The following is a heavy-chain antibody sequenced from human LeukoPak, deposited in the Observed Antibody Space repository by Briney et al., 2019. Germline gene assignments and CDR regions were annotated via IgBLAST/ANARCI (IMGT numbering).Heavy chain of an antibody. D-gene: IGHD3-22*01. CDR3: ARAGPYDSSGYYYKYYYYMDV. Sequence: PSETLSLTCTVSGYSISSGYYWGWISQPPGKGLEWIGNIYHSGSTYYNPSLKSRVTISVDTSKNQFSLKLSSVTAADTAVYYCARAGPYDSSGYYYKYYYYMDVWGKGTTVTISS. CDR2: IYHSGST. CDR1: GYSISSGYY. V-gene: IGHV4-38-2*02. J-gene: IGHJ6*03.